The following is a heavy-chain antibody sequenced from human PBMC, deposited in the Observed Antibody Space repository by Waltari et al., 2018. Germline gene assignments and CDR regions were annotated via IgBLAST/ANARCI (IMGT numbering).Heavy chain of an antibody. D-gene: IGHD4-17*01. CDR2: ISGSGGST. Sequence: EVQLLESGGGLVQPGGSLRLSCAASGFTFSSYAMSWVRQAPGQGLEWVSAISGSGGSTYYADSVKGRFTISRDNSKNTLYLQMNSLRAEDTAVYYCARDYGDSSVYYYYYGMDVWGQGTTVTVSS. V-gene: IGHV3-23*01. J-gene: IGHJ6*02. CDR1: GFTFSSYA. CDR3: ARDYGDSSVYYYYYGMDV.